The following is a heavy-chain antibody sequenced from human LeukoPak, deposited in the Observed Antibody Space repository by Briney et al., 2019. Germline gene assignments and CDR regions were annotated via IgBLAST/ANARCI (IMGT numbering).Heavy chain of an antibody. D-gene: IGHD3-22*01. CDR3: ARDGDYYDSMGY. V-gene: IGHV1-69*04. CDR1: GGTFSSYA. CDR2: IIPILGIA. J-gene: IGHJ4*02. Sequence: GASVKVSCKASGGTFSSYAISWVRQAPGQGLEWMGRIIPILGIANYAQKFQGRVTITADKSTSTAYMELSSLRSEDTAVYYCARDGDYYDSMGYWGQGTLVTVSS.